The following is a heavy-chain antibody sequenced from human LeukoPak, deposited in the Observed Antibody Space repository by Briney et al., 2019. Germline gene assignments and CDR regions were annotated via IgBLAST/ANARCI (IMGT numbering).Heavy chain of an antibody. CDR1: GFTFSNYP. CDR3: ARGGGSYGKYYFDY. Sequence: RPGGSLRLSCAASGFTFSNYPMGWVRQAPGKGLEWVSSISSSGSYIYYADSVKGRFTISSDNAKNSLYLQMNSLRAEDSAVYYCARGGGSYGKYYFDYWGQGTLVTVSS. J-gene: IGHJ4*02. CDR2: ISSSGSYI. D-gene: IGHD5-18*01. V-gene: IGHV3-21*01.